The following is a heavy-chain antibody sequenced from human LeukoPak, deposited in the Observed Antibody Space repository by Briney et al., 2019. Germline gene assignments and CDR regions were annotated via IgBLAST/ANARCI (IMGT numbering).Heavy chain of an antibody. CDR3: ARVQVRRRLPDY. CDR2: INSDGSST. J-gene: IGHJ4*02. Sequence: GGSLRLSCAASGFTFSNSWMYWVRQAPGKGLVWVSRINSDGSSTTYADSVKGRFTISRDNAKNTLYLQMNSLRADDTAVYYCARVQVRRRLPDYWGQGTLVTVSS. V-gene: IGHV3-74*01. D-gene: IGHD4-17*01. CDR1: GFTFSNSW.